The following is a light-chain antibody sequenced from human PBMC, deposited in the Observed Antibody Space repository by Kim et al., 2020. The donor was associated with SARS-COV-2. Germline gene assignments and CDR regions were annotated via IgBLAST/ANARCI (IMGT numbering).Light chain of an antibody. V-gene: IGLV3-19*01. J-gene: IGLJ3*02. CDR3: NSRESSANHWM. CDR1: SLRIYY. Sequence: LGQTVRITCQGDSLRIYYASWYQQKPGQAPVLVFYGKNNRPSGIPDRFSGSYSGNTASLTITAAQAEDEADYYCNSRESSANHWMFGGGTQLTVL. CDR2: GKN.